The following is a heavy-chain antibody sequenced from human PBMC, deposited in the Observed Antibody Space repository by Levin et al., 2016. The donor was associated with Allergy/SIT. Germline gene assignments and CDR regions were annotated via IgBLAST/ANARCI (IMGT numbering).Heavy chain of an antibody. CDR1: GYSFTSYW. CDR2: IYPGDSDT. V-gene: IGHV5-51*01. J-gene: IGHJ5*02. CDR3: ARHPYSSSYLDP. D-gene: IGHD6-6*01. Sequence: GGSLRLSCKGSGYSFTSYWIGWVRQMPGKGLEWMGIIYPGDSDTRYSPSFQGQVTISADKSISTAYLQWSSLKASDTAMYYCARHPYSSSYLDPWGQGTLVTVSS.